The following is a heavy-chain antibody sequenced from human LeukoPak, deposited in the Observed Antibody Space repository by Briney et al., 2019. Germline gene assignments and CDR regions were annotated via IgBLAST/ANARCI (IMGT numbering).Heavy chain of an antibody. CDR3: ARRSYGGKDFDY. CDR1: GGTFSSYA. D-gene: IGHD4-23*01. CDR2: IIPIFGTA. Sequence: GASVKVSCKASGGTFSSYAISWVRQAPGQGLEWVGGIIPIFGTANYAQKFQGRVTITTDESTSTAYMELSSLRSEDTAMYYCARRSYGGKDFDYWGQGTLVTVSS. V-gene: IGHV1-69*05. J-gene: IGHJ4*02.